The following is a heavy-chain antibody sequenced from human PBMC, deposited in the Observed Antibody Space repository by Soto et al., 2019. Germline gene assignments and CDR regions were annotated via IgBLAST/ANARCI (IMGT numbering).Heavy chain of an antibody. CDR1: GFTFSSYG. Sequence: VGSLRLSCAASGFTFSSYGMHWVRQAPGKGLEWVAVISYDGSNKYYADSVKGRFTISRDNSKNTLYLQMNSLRAEDTAVYYCAKDREYSGYDGAPDYWGQGTLVTVSS. CDR2: ISYDGSNK. V-gene: IGHV3-30*18. D-gene: IGHD5-12*01. J-gene: IGHJ4*02. CDR3: AKDREYSGYDGAPDY.